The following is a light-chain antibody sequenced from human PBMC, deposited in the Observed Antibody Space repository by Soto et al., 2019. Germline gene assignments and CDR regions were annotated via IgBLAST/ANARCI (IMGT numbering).Light chain of an antibody. J-gene: IGKJ1*01. CDR3: QQYNPYSPWT. Sequence: DIQMTQSPSTLSASVGDRVTITCRASQSITGWLAWFQQKPGKAPKLLISKASSLQSGVPSRFSGSGSGTEFTLTISSLQPDDFATYYCQQYNPYSPWTFGQGT. CDR1: QSITGW. V-gene: IGKV1-5*03. CDR2: KAS.